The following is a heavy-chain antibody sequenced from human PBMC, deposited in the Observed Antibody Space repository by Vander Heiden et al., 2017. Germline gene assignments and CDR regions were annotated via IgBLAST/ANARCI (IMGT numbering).Heavy chain of an antibody. V-gene: IGHV3-53*01. CDR2: MYSGGSA. CDR1: GFDVSTSY. Sequence: EVQLVESGGTLLQPGGSLRLSCVVSGFDVSTSYMSWVRHTPDKGLEWVSIMYSGGSAYYADSVKGRFSISRDYSKSTLFLQRNNLRAADTAVYYCVKDAGGFGDYGAFQLWGQGTLVAVSS. D-gene: IGHD3-16*01. J-gene: IGHJ4*02. CDR3: VKDAGGFGDYGAFQL.